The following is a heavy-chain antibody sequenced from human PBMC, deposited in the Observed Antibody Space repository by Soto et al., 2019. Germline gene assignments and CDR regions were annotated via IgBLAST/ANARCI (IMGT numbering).Heavy chain of an antibody. D-gene: IGHD1-26*01. V-gene: IGHV1-18*04. CDR2: ISAYNGNT. CDR3: ARSPAGSIVVAPDDY. Sequence: GASVKVSCKASGYTFTSYYMHWVRQAPGQGLEWMGIISAYNGNTNYAQKLQGRVTMTTDTSTSTAYMELRSLRSDDTAVYYCARSPAGSIVVAPDDYWGQGTLVTVS. CDR1: GYTFTSYY. J-gene: IGHJ4*02.